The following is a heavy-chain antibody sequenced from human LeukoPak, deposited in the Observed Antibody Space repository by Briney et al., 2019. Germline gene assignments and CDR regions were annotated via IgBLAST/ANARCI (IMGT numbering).Heavy chain of an antibody. D-gene: IGHD1-26*01. V-gene: IGHV3-15*01. CDR3: TTSTVEATTPYYYYYYGMDA. J-gene: IGHJ6*02. Sequence: PGGSLRLSCAASGFTFSNAWMSWVRQAPGKGLEWVGRIKSKTDGGTTDYAAPVKGRFTISRDDSKNTLYLQMNSLKTEDTAVYYCTTSTVEATTPYYYYYYGMDAWGQGTTVTVSS. CDR2: IKSKTDGGTT. CDR1: GFTFSNAW.